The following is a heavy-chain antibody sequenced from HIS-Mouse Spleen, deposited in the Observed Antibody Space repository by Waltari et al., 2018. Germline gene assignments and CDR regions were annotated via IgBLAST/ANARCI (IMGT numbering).Heavy chain of an antibody. Sequence: QVQLVQSGAEVKKPGASVEVSCKASGYTFTGYYMHWVRQAPGQGLEWMGWINPNSGDTNYAQKFQGRVTMTRDTSISTAYMELSRLRSDDTAVYYCARDKARTGNWFDPWGQGTLVTVSS. D-gene: IGHD7-27*01. CDR3: ARDKARTGNWFDP. J-gene: IGHJ5*02. CDR1: GYTFTGYY. V-gene: IGHV1-2*02. CDR2: INPNSGDT.